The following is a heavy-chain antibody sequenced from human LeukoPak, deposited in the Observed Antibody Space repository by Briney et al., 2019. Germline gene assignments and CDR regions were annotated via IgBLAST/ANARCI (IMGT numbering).Heavy chain of an antibody. CDR2: INPSGGST. CDR1: GYTFTSYY. CDR3: ARDGRDGYNFDY. Sequence: ASVKVSCKASGYTFTSYYMHWVQQAPGQGLEWMGIINPSGGSTSYAQKFQGRVTMTRDTSTNTVYMELSSLRSEDTAVYYCARDGRDGYNFDYWGQGTLVTVSS. D-gene: IGHD5-24*01. V-gene: IGHV1-46*01. J-gene: IGHJ4*02.